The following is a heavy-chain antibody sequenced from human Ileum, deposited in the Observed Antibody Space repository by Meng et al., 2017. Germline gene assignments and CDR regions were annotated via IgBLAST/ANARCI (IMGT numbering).Heavy chain of an antibody. V-gene: IGHV3-23*01. CDR1: GFTFSTYA. J-gene: IGHJ4*02. Sequence: GESLKISCAASGFTFSTYAMTWVRQAPGKGLEWVSTISDSGGNTYYADSVKGRFTISRDNSKNTLYLQMNSLRAEDTAVYYCAKALALDYRGYFDNWGQGTLVTVSS. CDR2: ISDSGGNT. D-gene: IGHD4-11*01. CDR3: AKALALDYRGYFDN.